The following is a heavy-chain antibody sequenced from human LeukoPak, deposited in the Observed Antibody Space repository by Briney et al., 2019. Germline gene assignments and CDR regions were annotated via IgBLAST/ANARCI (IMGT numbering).Heavy chain of an antibody. D-gene: IGHD3-9*01. CDR2: ISSSGSTK. CDR3: ARDFLTGYFDY. Sequence: GGSLRLSCAAPGFTLSTYNMNWVRQAPGKGLEWVSYISSSGSTKYYADSVKGRFTISRDNVKNSLFLQMNSLSDEDTAVYYCARDFLTGYFDYWGQGTLVTVSS. J-gene: IGHJ4*02. CDR1: GFTLSTYN. V-gene: IGHV3-48*02.